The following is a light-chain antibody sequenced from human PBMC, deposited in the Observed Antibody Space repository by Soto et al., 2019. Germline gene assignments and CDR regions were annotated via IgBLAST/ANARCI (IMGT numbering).Light chain of an antibody. Sequence: QSALTQPASVSGTPGQSVTISCSGTSSDVGSYNYVSWYQQHPGKDPKLMFYEVSDRPAGISSRFSGSKSGNTSSMTISGLQTEDEAEYYCSSYTSSSTLFGTGTKITVL. CDR1: SSDVGSYNY. CDR2: EVS. CDR3: SSYTSSSTL. J-gene: IGLJ1*01. V-gene: IGLV2-14*01.